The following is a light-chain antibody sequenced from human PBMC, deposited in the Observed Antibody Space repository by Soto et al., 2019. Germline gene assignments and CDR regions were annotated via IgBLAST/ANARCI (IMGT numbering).Light chain of an antibody. J-gene: IGKJ1*01. CDR3: QQSTDRPPWT. Sequence: EIVLTQSPATLSLSPGERATLSCRASQSIGLAIAWYQHKPGQAPRLLIFDASQRATGIPARFRGSGSGTDFTLSISSLEPADFAVYYCQQSTDRPPWTFGQGTK. CDR2: DAS. CDR1: QSIGLA. V-gene: IGKV3-11*01.